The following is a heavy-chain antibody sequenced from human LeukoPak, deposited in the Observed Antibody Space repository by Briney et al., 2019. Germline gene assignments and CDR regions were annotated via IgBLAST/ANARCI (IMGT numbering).Heavy chain of an antibody. D-gene: IGHD2/OR15-2a*01. CDR1: GFNFNNYW. J-gene: IGHJ5*02. V-gene: IGHV3-74*01. Sequence: GGSLRLSCAASGFNFNNYWMHWVRQTPGKGLEWVSRINSDGSTTTYADSVKGRFTISRDNTKNMLYLQMNSLTAEDTAMYYCASLSQYPSAWFDPWAREPWSPSPQ. CDR2: INSDGSTT. CDR3: ASLSQYPSAWFDP.